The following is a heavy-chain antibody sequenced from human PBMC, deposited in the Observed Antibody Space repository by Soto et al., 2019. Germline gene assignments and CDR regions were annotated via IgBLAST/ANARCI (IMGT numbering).Heavy chain of an antibody. V-gene: IGHV1-46*01. CDR1: GYTFTSYY. Sequence: QVQLVQSGAEVKKPGASVKVSCKSSGYTFTSYYMHWVRQAPGQGLEWMGIINPSGTTTDYAQKFQGRVTMTRDTSTSTYYMELSSLRAEDTAVYYCARPQFDSHYYYGMDVWGQGTTVTVSS. D-gene: IGHD3-10*01. CDR3: ARPQFDSHYYYGMDV. J-gene: IGHJ6*02. CDR2: INPSGTTT.